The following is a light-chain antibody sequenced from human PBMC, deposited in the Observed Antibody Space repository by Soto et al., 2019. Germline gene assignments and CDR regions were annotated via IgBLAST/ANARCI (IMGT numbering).Light chain of an antibody. CDR3: GSYAGSNKLGV. CDR1: SSDVGGYNY. J-gene: IGLJ2*01. Sequence: QSALTQPPSASGSPGQSVTISCTGTSSDVGGYNYVSWYQQHPGKAPKLMIYEVNKRPSGVPDRFSGSKSGNTASLTVSGLQAEDEADYYGGSYAGSNKLGVFGGGTKLTVL. V-gene: IGLV2-8*01. CDR2: EVN.